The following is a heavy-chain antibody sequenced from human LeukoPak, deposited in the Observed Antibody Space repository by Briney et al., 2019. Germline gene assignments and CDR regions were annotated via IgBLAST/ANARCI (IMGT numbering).Heavy chain of an antibody. CDR3: AREAGGSVGPLYYYDSSGYPDY. D-gene: IGHD3-22*01. Sequence: AGGSLRLSCAASGFTFSSYSMNWVRQAPGKGLEWASYISSSSSTIYYADSVKGRFTISRDNAKNSLYLQMNSLRAEDTAVYYCAREAGGSVGPLYYYDSSGYPDYWGQGTLVTVSS. J-gene: IGHJ4*02. CDR1: GFTFSSYS. CDR2: ISSSSSTI. V-gene: IGHV3-48*01.